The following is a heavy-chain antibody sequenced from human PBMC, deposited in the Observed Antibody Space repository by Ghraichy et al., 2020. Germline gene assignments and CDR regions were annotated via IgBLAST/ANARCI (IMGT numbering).Heavy chain of an antibody. J-gene: IGHJ4*02. CDR1: GGSISTGGYS. Sequence: SETLSLTCAVSGGSISTGGYSWSWIRQPPGKGLEWIGYIYHSGSTYYNPSLKSRVTISVDRSKNQFSLNLSSVTAADTAVYYCARANNWNPFDYWGQGTLVTV. CDR3: ARANNWNPFDY. D-gene: IGHD1-20*01. V-gene: IGHV4-30-2*01. CDR2: IYHSGST.